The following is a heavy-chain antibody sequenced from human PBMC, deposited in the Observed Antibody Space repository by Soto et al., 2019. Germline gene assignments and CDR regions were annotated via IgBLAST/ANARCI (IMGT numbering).Heavy chain of an antibody. D-gene: IGHD1-1*01. Sequence: GSGPTLVNPTQTLTLTCTVSGFSLSTSGMCVSWIRQPPGKALEWLALIAWGDGKYYSPPLKTRLAISRDTSKHQVVLTMTNMDPADTATYYCARLRKDNGESIDYWGQGTLVTVSS. J-gene: IGHJ4*02. CDR3: ARLRKDNGESIDY. CDR2: IAWGDGK. CDR1: GFSLSTSGMC. V-gene: IGHV2-70*13.